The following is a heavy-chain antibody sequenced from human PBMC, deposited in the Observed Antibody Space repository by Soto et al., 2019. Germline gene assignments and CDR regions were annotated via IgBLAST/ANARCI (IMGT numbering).Heavy chain of an antibody. J-gene: IGHJ4*02. CDR3: ARDFDYRLPPSH. CDR1: GFTFSSYW. Sequence: EVQLVESGGGLVQPGGSLRLSCAASGFTFSSYWMHWVRQAPGKGLVWVSRINSDGSSTSYADSVKGRFTISRDNAKNTLNLQKNRLIAEDTDVYYCARDFDYRLPPSHWGQGTLVTVSS. D-gene: IGHD3-9*01. V-gene: IGHV3-74*01. CDR2: INSDGSST.